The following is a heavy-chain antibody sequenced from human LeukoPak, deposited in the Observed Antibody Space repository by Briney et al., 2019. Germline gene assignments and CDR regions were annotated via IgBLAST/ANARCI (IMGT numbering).Heavy chain of an antibody. CDR1: GYSINSGYY. V-gene: IGHV4-38-2*02. CDR3: ARLLAYSASTDY. J-gene: IGHJ4*02. Sequence: PSETLSLTCTVSGYSINSGYYWGWIRQPPGEGLEWIGTIYHSGSTYYNPSLKSRVTISVDTSNNHFSLKLNFVTAADTAVYYCARLLAYSASTDYWGQGTLVTVSS. CDR2: IYHSGST. D-gene: IGHD2-15*01.